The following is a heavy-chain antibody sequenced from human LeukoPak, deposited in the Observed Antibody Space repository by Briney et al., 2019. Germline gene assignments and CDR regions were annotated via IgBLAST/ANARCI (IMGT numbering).Heavy chain of an antibody. CDR1: GFTFSSYA. CDR2: VSYDGSNK. Sequence: GGSLRLSCAASGFTFSSYAMHWVRQAPGKGLEWVAVVSYDGSNKYYANSVKGRFTISRDKSKNTLHLQVSSLRAEDTAVYYCAKTNGYYSDWGQGTLVTVSS. V-gene: IGHV3-30*04. CDR3: AKTNGYYSD. D-gene: IGHD3-22*01. J-gene: IGHJ4*02.